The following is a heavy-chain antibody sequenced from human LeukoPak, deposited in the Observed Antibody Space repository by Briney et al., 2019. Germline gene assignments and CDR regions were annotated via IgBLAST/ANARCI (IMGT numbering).Heavy chain of an antibody. V-gene: IGHV3-30*02. D-gene: IGHD2-2*01. J-gene: IGHJ4*02. CDR2: IRYDGSKK. CDR3: AKAPYCSSTSCQNFDY. CDR1: GLTFSSYG. Sequence: SGGSRRLSCAASGLTFSSYGMHWVRQAPGKGLEWVAFIRYDGSKKYYADSVKGRFTISTDNSKNTLYLQMNSLRAEDTAVYYCAKAPYCSSTSCQNFDYWGQGTLVTVSS.